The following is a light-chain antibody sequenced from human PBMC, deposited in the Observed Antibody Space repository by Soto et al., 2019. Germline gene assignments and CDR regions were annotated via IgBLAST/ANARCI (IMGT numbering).Light chain of an antibody. Sequence: DIQMTQSPSSVSASVGDRVTITCRASQGIGSWLGWYQQKPGKAPKLLIYAAASLQSGVPSRFSVTFSGTEFTLTISSLQPEDLATYFCQQANSFPLTFGPGTKVDLK. J-gene: IGKJ3*01. CDR1: QGIGSW. CDR3: QQANSFPLT. CDR2: AAA. V-gene: IGKV1-12*01.